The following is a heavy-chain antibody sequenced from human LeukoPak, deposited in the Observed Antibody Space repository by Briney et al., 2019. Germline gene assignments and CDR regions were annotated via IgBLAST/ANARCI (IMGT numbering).Heavy chain of an antibody. CDR3: ARGPYCNGGTCYSQYFDY. V-gene: IGHV1-18*01. D-gene: IGHD2-15*01. CDR2: ISAYNGNT. Sequence: ASVKVSCKASGYTFTSYGISWVRLAPGQGLEWMGWISAYNGNTNYAQKLQGRVTMTTDTSTSTAYMELRSLRSDDTAVYYCARGPYCNGGTCYSQYFDYWGQGTLVTVSS. CDR1: GYTFTSYG. J-gene: IGHJ4*02.